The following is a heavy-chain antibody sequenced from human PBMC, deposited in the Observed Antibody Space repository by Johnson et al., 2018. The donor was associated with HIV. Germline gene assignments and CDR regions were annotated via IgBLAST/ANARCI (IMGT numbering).Heavy chain of an antibody. J-gene: IGHJ3*02. CDR2: MWYDGSNK. Sequence: QVQLVESGGGVVHPGRSLRLSCAASGFTFSTYGMHWVRQAPGKGLEWVAVMWYDGSNKYYADSVKGRFTISRDNSKNTLYLQMNSLRAGDTAVYYCARGHGSDAFDIWGQGTLVTVSS. D-gene: IGHD2-2*03. V-gene: IGHV3-33*01. CDR1: GFTFSTYG. CDR3: ARGHGSDAFDI.